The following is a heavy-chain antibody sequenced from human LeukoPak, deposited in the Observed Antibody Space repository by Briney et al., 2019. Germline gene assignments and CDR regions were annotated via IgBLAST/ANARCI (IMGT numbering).Heavy chain of an antibody. J-gene: IGHJ5*02. Sequence: ASVKVFCKASGYTFTGYYIHWVRQAPGQGLEWMGWINPNSGGTNYAQKFQGRVTMTRDTSISTAYMELTRLRSDDTAVYYCAKARRYYGSGSSLFDPWGQGTLVTVSS. CDR2: INPNSGGT. D-gene: IGHD3-10*01. CDR1: GYTFTGYY. V-gene: IGHV1-2*02. CDR3: AKARRYYGSGSSLFDP.